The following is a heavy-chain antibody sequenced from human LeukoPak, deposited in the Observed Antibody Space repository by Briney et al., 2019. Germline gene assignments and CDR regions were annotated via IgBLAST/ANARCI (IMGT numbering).Heavy chain of an antibody. Sequence: GGSLRLSCAASGFTFSSYEMNWVRQAPGKGLEWVSYISGSGSTIYYADSVKGRFTISRDKAKNSLYLQMNSLRAEDTAVYYCAREVWFGYYFDYWGQGTLVTVSS. CDR1: GFTFSSYE. D-gene: IGHD3-10*01. V-gene: IGHV3-48*03. J-gene: IGHJ4*02. CDR2: ISGSGSTI. CDR3: AREVWFGYYFDY.